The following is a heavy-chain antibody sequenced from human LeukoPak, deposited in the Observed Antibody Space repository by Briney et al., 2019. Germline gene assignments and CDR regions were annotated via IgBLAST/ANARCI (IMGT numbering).Heavy chain of an antibody. V-gene: IGHV3-15*01. CDR2: TKRKADCGAA. Sequence: GGSLRLSCTASGIVFSNAWMQWVRQAPGKGPEWVGLTKRKADCGAADYAAPVKDRFTISRDDSANTLYLHMNNLQTDDTAVYYCSTDIAYGDYGLDYWGQGTLVTVSS. CDR3: STDIAYGDYGLDY. J-gene: IGHJ4*02. CDR1: GIVFSNAW. D-gene: IGHD4-17*01.